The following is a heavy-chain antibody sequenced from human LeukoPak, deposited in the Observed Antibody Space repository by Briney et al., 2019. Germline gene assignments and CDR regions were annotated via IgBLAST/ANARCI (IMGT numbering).Heavy chain of an antibody. CDR1: GFTVSSIH. CDR3: AKDQSGGQLDSAPDKFDC. J-gene: IGHJ4*02. CDR2: ISGSGGNT. V-gene: IGHV3-23*01. Sequence: GGSLRLSCAASGFTVSSIHMVWVRQAPGKGLEWVSAISGSGGNTYYADSVKGRFTISRDNSKNTLYLQMNSLRAEDTAVYYCAKDQSGGQLDSAPDKFDCWGQGTLVTVSS. D-gene: IGHD3/OR15-3a*01.